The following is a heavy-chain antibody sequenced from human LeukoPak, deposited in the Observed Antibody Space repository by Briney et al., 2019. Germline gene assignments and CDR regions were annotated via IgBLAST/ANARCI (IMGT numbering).Heavy chain of an antibody. CDR2: VSSSGSTI. J-gene: IGHJ4*02. V-gene: IGHV3-11*01. D-gene: IGHD2-15*01. CDR3: ARETVCSGGSCYYEFDY. CDR1: GFTFSDYY. Sequence: AGGSLRLSCAASGFTFSDYYMSWVRQAPGKGLEWVSYVSSSGSTIYYADSVKGRFTISRDNAKNSLYLQMNSLRAEDTAVYYCARETVCSGGSCYYEFDYWGQGTLVTVSS.